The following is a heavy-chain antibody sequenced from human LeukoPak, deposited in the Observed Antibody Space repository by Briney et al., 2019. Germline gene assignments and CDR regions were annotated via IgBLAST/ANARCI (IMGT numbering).Heavy chain of an antibody. CDR3: ARRPYCGGDCFHFQH. J-gene: IGHJ1*01. V-gene: IGHV5-51*01. CDR2: IYPGDSDT. CDR1: GYSFTSYW. D-gene: IGHD2-21*02. Sequence: GESLKISCKGSGYSFTSYWIGWVRQMPGKGLEWMGIIYPGDSDTTYSPSFQGQVTISADKSISTAYLQWSSLKASDTAVYYCARRPYCGGDCFHFQHWGQGTLVTVSS.